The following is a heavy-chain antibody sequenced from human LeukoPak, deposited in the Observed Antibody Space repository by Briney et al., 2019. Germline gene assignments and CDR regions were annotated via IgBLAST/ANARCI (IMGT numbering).Heavy chain of an antibody. J-gene: IGHJ4*02. V-gene: IGHV3-33*01. D-gene: IGHD2-21*02. CDR3: ARLTATYFDT. CDR1: GFTFGSHG. CDR2: IWFDGSKE. Sequence: GGSLRLSCAASGFTFGSHGMLWGRQAPGKGLEWVAVIWFDGSKEYYIDSVKGRFTVSRDSSKSTLYLQMNSLRAEDTAVYYCARLTATYFDTWGQGTLVTVSS.